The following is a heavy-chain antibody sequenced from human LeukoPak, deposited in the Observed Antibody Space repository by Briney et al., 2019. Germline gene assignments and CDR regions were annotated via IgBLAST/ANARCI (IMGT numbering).Heavy chain of an antibody. CDR1: GFTFSSYS. CDR3: ARDSGYDLSEVDY. V-gene: IGHV3-21*01. D-gene: IGHD5-12*01. CDR2: ISSSSSYI. Sequence: MTGGSLRLSCAASGFTFSSYSMNWVRQAPGKGLEWVSSISSSSSYIYYADSVKGRFTISRDNAKNSLYLQMNSLRAEDTAVYYCARDSGYDLSEVDYWGQGTLVTVSS. J-gene: IGHJ4*02.